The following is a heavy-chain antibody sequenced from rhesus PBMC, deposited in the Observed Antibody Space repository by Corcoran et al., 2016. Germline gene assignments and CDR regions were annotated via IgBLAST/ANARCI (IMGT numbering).Heavy chain of an antibody. CDR3: TRAKTHDY. CDR1: GFTFSNYW. D-gene: IGHD3S6*01. CDR2: IKNKAEGGTA. Sequence: EVQLVESGGGLVQPGGSLRLSCAASGFTFSNYWMSWVRQAPGKGLEWVGFIKNKAEGGTAAYAESVKGRFTISRDDSKNTLYLQMNSLKTEDTAVYYCTRAKTHDYWGQGVLVTVSS. V-gene: IGHV3S11*01. J-gene: IGHJ4*01.